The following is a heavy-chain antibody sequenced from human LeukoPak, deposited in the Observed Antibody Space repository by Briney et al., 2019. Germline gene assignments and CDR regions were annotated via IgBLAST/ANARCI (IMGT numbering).Heavy chain of an antibody. CDR2: IIPIFGTA. Sequence: ASVKVSCKASGGTFSSYAISWVRQAPGQGLEWMGRIIPIFGTANYAQKFQGRVTITTDESTSTAYMERSSLRSEDTAVYYCAIDGDPTMIVSGDYWGQGTLVTVSS. CDR3: AIDGDPTMIVSGDY. V-gene: IGHV1-69*05. J-gene: IGHJ4*02. D-gene: IGHD3-22*01. CDR1: GGTFSSYA.